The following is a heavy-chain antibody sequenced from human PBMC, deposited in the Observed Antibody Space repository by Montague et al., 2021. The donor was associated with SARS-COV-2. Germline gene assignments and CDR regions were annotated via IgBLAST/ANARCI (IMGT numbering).Heavy chain of an antibody. CDR2: IYYSGST. CDR1: GGSISSSSYY. CDR3: ASPTYYYASSGSDAFDI. J-gene: IGHJ3*02. Sequence: SETLSLTCTVSGGSISSSSYYWGWIRQPPGKGLEWIESIYYSGSTYYNPSLKSRVTISVDASKNQFSLKLSPVTAADTAVYYCASPTYYYASSGSDAFDIWGQGTMVTVSS. D-gene: IGHD3-22*01. V-gene: IGHV4-39*01.